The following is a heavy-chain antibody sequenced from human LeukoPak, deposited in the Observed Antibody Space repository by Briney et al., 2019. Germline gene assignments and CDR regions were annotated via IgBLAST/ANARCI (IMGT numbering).Heavy chain of an antibody. Sequence: GGSLRLSCAASGFTFSNYWMNWVRQAPGKGLEWVAVIWYDGSNKYYADSVKGRFTISRDNSKNTLYLQMNSLRAEDTAVYYCAKEVDDSSTYYFDYWGQGTLVTVSS. D-gene: IGHD2/OR15-2a*01. J-gene: IGHJ4*02. CDR1: GFTFSNYW. V-gene: IGHV3-33*06. CDR2: IWYDGSNK. CDR3: AKEVDDSSTYYFDY.